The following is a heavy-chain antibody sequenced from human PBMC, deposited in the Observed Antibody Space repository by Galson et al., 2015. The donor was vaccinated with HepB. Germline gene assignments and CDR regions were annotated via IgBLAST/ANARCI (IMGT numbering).Heavy chain of an antibody. V-gene: IGHV3-7*03. Sequence: SLRLSCAASGFSFSNIWMGWVRQAPGKGPEWVGCIKEDGSERFYLDSGRGRFTISRDNTKNSVYLQMNNLGAEDTAVYYCTGYRGIWGQGTLVTVSS. D-gene: IGHD6-13*01. CDR3: TGYRGI. CDR1: GFSFSNIW. J-gene: IGHJ4*02. CDR2: IKEDGSER.